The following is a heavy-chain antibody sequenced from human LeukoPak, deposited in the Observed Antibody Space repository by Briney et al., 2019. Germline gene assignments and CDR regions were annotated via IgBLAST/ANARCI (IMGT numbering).Heavy chain of an antibody. V-gene: IGHV4-39*07. CDR3: ARPYYYGSGSDY. Sequence: PSETLSLTCTVSGGSISSSSYYWGWIRQPPGKGLEWIGSIYYSGSTYYNPSLKSRVTISVDTSKNQFSLKLSSVTAADTAVYYCARPYYYGSGSDYWGQGTLVTVSS. CDR1: GGSISSSSYY. D-gene: IGHD3-10*01. CDR2: IYYSGST. J-gene: IGHJ4*02.